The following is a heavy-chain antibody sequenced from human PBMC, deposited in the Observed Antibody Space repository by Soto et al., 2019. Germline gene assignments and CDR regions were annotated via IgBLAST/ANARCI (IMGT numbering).Heavy chain of an antibody. J-gene: IGHJ4*02. CDR1: GFTFSSYA. V-gene: IGHV3-23*01. D-gene: IGHD4-17*01. CDR3: AKVSTVTPKAHRYYFDY. CDR2: ISGSGGST. Sequence: EVQLLESGGGLVQPGGSLRLSCAASGFTFSSYAMSWVRQAPGKGLEWVSAISGSGGSTYYADSVKGRFTISRDNSKNTLYLQMNSLRAEDTAVYYCAKVSTVTPKAHRYYFDYWGQGTLVTVSS.